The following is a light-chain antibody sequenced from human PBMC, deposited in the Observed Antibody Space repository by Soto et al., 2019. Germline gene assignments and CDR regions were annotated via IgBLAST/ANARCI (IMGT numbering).Light chain of an antibody. Sequence: EIVLTQSPATLSLSPGERATLSCRASQSVSSYLAWYQQKPGQPPRLLIYDASNRATGIPARFSGSGSGTDFTLTISSLEPEDFAIYYCQQRNNWPTFTFGPGTKVDMK. CDR2: DAS. CDR1: QSVSSY. CDR3: QQRNNWPTFT. V-gene: IGKV3-11*01. J-gene: IGKJ3*01.